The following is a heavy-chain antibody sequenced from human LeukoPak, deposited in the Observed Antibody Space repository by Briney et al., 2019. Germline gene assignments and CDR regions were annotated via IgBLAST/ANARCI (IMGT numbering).Heavy chain of an antibody. Sequence: GGSLRLSCAASGFTFNSYAMSWVRQAPGKGLEWVSAIPGIGSNTYYGDSVKGRFTISRDNSKDTLYLQMDSLSAEDTAVYYCARGGRFTSGWRGAFDSWGQGTLVTVSS. CDR2: IPGIGSNT. CDR3: ARGGRFTSGWRGAFDS. V-gene: IGHV3-23*01. J-gene: IGHJ4*02. D-gene: IGHD6-19*01. CDR1: GFTFNSYA.